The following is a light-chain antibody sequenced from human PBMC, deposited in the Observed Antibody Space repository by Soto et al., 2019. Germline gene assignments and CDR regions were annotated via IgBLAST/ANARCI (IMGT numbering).Light chain of an antibody. CDR1: QSVSSNY. CDR2: GAS. V-gene: IGKV3-20*01. Sequence: EIVLTQSPGTLSLSPEERATLSCRASQSVSSNYLAWYQQKPGQAPRLLIYGASNRATGIPDRFSGSGSGTGFTLTISRLEPEDFAVYFCQQYGSSPPFTFGQGTKVEIK. CDR3: QQYGSSPPFT. J-gene: IGKJ2*01.